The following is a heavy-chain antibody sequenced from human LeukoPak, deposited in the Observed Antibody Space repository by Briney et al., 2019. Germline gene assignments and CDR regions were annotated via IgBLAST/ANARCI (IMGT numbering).Heavy chain of an antibody. CDR3: AKLLTVDTAMVTIDY. CDR2: ISGSGGST. Sequence: GGSLRLSCAASGFIFSSYAMSWVRQAPGKGLEWVSAISGSGGSTYYADSVKGRFTISRDNSKNTLYLQMNSLRAEDTAVYYCAKLLTVDTAMVTIDYWGQGTLVTVSS. CDR1: GFIFSSYA. D-gene: IGHD5-18*01. V-gene: IGHV3-23*01. J-gene: IGHJ4*02.